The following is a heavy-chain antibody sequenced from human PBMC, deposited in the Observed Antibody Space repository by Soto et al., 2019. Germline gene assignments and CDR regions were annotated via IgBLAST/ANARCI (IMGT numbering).Heavy chain of an antibody. CDR2: SWYDGTNK. Sequence: GGSLRLSCAASGFTLNTYGMYWVRQAPGKGLEWVAVSWYDGTNKDYADSVKGRFTISRDNSRNTLYLQVNSLGADDTAVYFCAKQGALRPSDHFYELDVWGQGTTVTVS. D-gene: IGHD5-12*01. CDR1: GFTLNTYG. V-gene: IGHV3-33*06. J-gene: IGHJ6*02. CDR3: AKQGALRPSDHFYELDV.